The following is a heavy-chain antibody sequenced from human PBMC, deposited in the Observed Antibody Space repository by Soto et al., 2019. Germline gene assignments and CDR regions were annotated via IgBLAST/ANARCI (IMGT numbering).Heavy chain of an antibody. D-gene: IGHD2-2*01. J-gene: IGHJ5*02. V-gene: IGHV4-30-2*01. CDR3: ARVPDR. CDR2: IYHSGST. Sequence: PSETLSLTCAVSGGSLSRGGYSWSWIRQPPGKGLEWIGYIYHSGSTYYNPSLKCRVTISVDRSKNQFSLKLSSVTAADTAVYYCARVPDRWGQGTLVTVSS. CDR1: GGSLSRGGYS.